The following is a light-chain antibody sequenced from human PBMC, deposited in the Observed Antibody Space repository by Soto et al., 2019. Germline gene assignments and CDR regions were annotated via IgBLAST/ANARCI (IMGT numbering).Light chain of an antibody. CDR2: GAS. J-gene: IGKJ5*01. V-gene: IGKV3-15*01. Sequence: DMGMKQSPPAVSVPTRERAALSYRASQSVSSNLAWYQQKPGQAPRLLIYGASTRATVIPARFSGSGSGTEFTLTISILQSEDFAVYYCQQYNNLPPITDGQGTRLEIK. CDR3: QQYNNLPPIT. CDR1: QSVSSN.